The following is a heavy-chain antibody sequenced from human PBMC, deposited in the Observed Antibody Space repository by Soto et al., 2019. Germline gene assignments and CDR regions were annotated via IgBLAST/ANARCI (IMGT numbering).Heavy chain of an antibody. CDR2: IWYDGSNK. Sequence: GGSLRLSCAASGFTFSSYGMHWVRQAPGKGLEWVAVIWYDGSNKYYADSVKGRFTISRDNSKNTLYLQMNSLRAEDTAVYYCAREVSLYSSGWYYFDYWGQGTLVTVSS. CDR1: GFTFSSYG. D-gene: IGHD6-19*01. V-gene: IGHV3-33*01. CDR3: AREVSLYSSGWYYFDY. J-gene: IGHJ4*02.